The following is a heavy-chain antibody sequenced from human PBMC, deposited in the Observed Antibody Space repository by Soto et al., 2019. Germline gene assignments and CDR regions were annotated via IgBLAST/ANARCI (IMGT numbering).Heavy chain of an antibody. CDR1: GVTFSSYA. CDR2: IIPIFGTV. D-gene: IGHD2-2*01. V-gene: IGHV1-69*13. J-gene: IGHJ5*02. CDR3: AREYVVGVPAAIGVWRWFDP. Sequence: GAAVKVSCKASGVTFSSYAISWLRQAPGQGXEWMGGIIPIFGTVNYAQKFQGRVTITADESTSTVYMELSSQRSEDTVVYYCAREYVVGVPAAIGVWRWFDPWVQGSLVTVTS.